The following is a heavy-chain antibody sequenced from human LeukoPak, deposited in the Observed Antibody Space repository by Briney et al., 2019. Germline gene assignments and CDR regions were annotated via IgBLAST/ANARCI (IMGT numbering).Heavy chain of an antibody. V-gene: IGHV3-21*01. CDR1: GFTFSSYS. D-gene: IGHD6-13*01. CDR2: ISSSSSYI. J-gene: IGHJ1*01. CDR3: ARSIAAAGTWYFQH. Sequence: GGSLRLSCAASGFTFSSYSMNWVRQAPGKGLEWVSSISSSSSYIYYADSVKGRFTISRDNAKNSPYLQMNSLRAEDTAVYYCARSIAAAGTWYFQHWGQGTLVTVSS.